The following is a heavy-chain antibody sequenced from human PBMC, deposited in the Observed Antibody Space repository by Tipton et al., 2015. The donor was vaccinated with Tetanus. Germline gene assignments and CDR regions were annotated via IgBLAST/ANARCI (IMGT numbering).Heavy chain of an antibody. J-gene: IGHJ3*02. CDR2: IYYSGST. V-gene: IGHV4-39*02. D-gene: IGHD1-1*01. CDR1: GGSISSSSYY. Sequence: TLSLTCTVSGGSISSSSYYWGWIRQPPGKGLEWIGSIYYSGSTYYNPSLKSRVTISVDTSKNQFSLKLSSVTAADTAVYYCARESWNRDAFDIWGQGTMVTVPS. CDR3: ARESWNRDAFDI.